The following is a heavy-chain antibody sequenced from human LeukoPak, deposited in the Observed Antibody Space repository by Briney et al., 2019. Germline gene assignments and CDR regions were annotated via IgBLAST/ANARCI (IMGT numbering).Heavy chain of an antibody. CDR2: IKQDGSEK. Sequence: GGSLRLSCGASGFAFSSYWMSWVRQAPGKGLEWVAKIKQDGSEKYYVESVKGRFTLSRDNAKNSLYLQMNSLRAEDTAVYYCARDSPNSSGYYFNLWGQGTLVTVSS. D-gene: IGHD3-22*01. CDR1: GFAFSSYW. J-gene: IGHJ4*02. CDR3: ARDSPNSSGYYFNL. V-gene: IGHV3-7*01.